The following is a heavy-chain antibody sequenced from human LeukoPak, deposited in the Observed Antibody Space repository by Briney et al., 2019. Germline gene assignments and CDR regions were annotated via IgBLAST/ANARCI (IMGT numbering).Heavy chain of an antibody. D-gene: IGHD6-19*01. CDR2: ISGSGGST. CDR1: GFTFSSYA. J-gene: IGHJ5*02. V-gene: IGHV3-23*01. Sequence: ESGGSLRLSCAASGFTFSSYAMSWVRQAPGKGLEWVSAISGSGGSTYYADSVKGRFTISRDNSKNTLYLQMTNLRAADTAVYYCAKDLSRAVAADWFDPWDQGSLVTVSS. CDR3: AKDLSRAVAADWFDP.